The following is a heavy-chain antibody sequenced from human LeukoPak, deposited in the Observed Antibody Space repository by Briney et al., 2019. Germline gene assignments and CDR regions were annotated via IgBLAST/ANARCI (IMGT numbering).Heavy chain of an antibody. V-gene: IGHV3-21*01. Sequence: GGSLRLSCAASGFTFSSYSMNWVRQAPGKGLEWVSSISSSSSYIYYADSVKGRFTISRDNAKNSLYLQMNSLRAEDTAVYYCARDGSSWIQLWFDYWGQGTLVTVSS. CDR1: GFTFSSYS. D-gene: IGHD5-18*01. J-gene: IGHJ4*02. CDR3: ARDGSSWIQLWFDY. CDR2: ISSSSSYI.